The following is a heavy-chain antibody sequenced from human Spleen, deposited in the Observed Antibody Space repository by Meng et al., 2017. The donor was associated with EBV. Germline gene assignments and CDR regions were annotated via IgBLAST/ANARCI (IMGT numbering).Heavy chain of an antibody. Sequence: QGELQKWGAGLLKPSETLSLTCGIHGGSFSGYYWSWLRQPPGKGLEWIGEIHYGGSTKYNPSLESRATISGDTSKNQFSLILTSVTAADTAVYYCARDTEAPGTWFDYWGQGALVTVSS. CDR3: ARDTEAPGTWFDY. J-gene: IGHJ4*02. CDR2: IHYGGST. D-gene: IGHD6-13*01. CDR1: GGSFSGYY. V-gene: IGHV4-34*01.